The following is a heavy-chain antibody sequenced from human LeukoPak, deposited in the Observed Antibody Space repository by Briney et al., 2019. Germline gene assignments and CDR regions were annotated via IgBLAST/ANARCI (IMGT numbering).Heavy chain of an antibody. J-gene: IGHJ4*02. CDR1: GFTFSSYS. V-gene: IGHV3-48*01. D-gene: IGHD3-3*01. Sequence: GGSLRLSCAASGFTFSSYSMNWVRQAPGKGLEWVSYISSSSTIYYADSVKGRFTISRDNAKNSLYLQMNSLRAEDTAVYYCARSDFWSGYSDYWGQGTLVTVSS. CDR3: ARSDFWSGYSDY. CDR2: ISSSSTI.